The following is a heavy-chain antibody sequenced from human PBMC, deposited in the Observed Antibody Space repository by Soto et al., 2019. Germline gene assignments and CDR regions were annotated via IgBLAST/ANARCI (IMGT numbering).Heavy chain of an antibody. J-gene: IGHJ3*02. CDR1: GYTFSAYT. CDR2: INAGSGNT. D-gene: IGHD1-26*01. V-gene: IGHV1-3*01. Sequence: ASVKVSCKATGYTFSAYTMNWVRQAPGQSLEWMGWINAGSGNTKYSQNFQGRVSITRDTSASTVYMELTGLTSEDTAVYYCARDTEPLGPRANDALDIWGQKTSGTVS. CDR3: ARDTEPLGPRANDALDI.